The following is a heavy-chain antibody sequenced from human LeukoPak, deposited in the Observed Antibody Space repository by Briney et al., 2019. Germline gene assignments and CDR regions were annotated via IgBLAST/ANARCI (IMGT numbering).Heavy chain of an antibody. CDR2: ISYSGGT. J-gene: IGHJ3*02. D-gene: IGHD3-10*01. CDR1: GGSLSTSGYY. CDR3: ASTSKYIGSGRDDSFDI. V-gene: IGHV4-30-4*01. Sequence: PSQTLSLTCTVSGGSLSTSGYYWSWIRQPPGKGLEWIGYISYSGGTYYNPSLKSRVSISVDTSKSQFSLKMSSVTAADTAVYYCASTSKYIGSGRDDSFDIWGQGTMVTVSS.